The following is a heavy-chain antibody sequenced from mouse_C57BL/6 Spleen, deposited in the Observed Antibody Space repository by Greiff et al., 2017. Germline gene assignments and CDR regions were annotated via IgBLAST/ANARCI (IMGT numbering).Heavy chain of an antibody. J-gene: IGHJ4*01. CDR3: ATLAYYAMDD. D-gene: IGHD4-1*01. CDR1: GYTFTSYW. V-gene: IGHV1-64*01. Sequence: QVQLQQPGAELVKPGASVKLSCKASGYTFTSYWMHWVKQRPGQGLEWIGMIHPTSGSTNYNEKFKSKATLTVDKSSSTAYLQLSSLTSEDSAVYYCATLAYYAMDDWGKGTSVTVSS. CDR2: IHPTSGST.